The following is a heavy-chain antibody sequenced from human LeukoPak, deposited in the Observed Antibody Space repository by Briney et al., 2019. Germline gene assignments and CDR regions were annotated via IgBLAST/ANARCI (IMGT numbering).Heavy chain of an antibody. J-gene: IGHJ5*02. CDR1: GFTFSSYA. CDR3: ARDRSQEFDP. Sequence: GRSLRLSCAASGFTFSSYAMHWVRQAPGKGLEWVAVISYDGSNKYYADSVKGRFTISRDNSKNTLYLQMNRLKDDDTAVYYCARDRSQEFDPWGQGTLVTVSS. V-gene: IGHV3-30*04. D-gene: IGHD3-10*01. CDR2: ISYDGSNK.